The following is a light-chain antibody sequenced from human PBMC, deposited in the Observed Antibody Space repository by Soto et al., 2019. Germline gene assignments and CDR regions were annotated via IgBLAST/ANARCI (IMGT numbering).Light chain of an antibody. J-gene: IGKJ2*02. CDR2: DAS. Sequence: DIQMTQSPSSVSSSVGDRVPITCQARQDISNYLNWYQQNPGKAPKLLIYDASNLETGVPSRFSGSGDRTHVSYTISSLQPDDIATQSCEQYDNHPCTFARRTKLEFK. CDR3: EQYDNHPCT. CDR1: QDISNY. V-gene: IGKV1-33*01.